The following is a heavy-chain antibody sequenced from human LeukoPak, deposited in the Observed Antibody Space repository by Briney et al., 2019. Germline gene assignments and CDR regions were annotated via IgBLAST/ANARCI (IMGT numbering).Heavy chain of an antibody. CDR1: GYTFTSNW. V-gene: IGHV5-51*01. Sequence: GEALKISFKGSGYTFTSNWVAWVRPMPGKGGEWMGSIYPGDSDTRNSPSFQGQVTISADKSISTAYLQWSSLKASDSAMYYCARHEGGMDVWGQGTTVTVSS. CDR2: IYPGDSDT. J-gene: IGHJ6*02. CDR3: ARHEGGMDV.